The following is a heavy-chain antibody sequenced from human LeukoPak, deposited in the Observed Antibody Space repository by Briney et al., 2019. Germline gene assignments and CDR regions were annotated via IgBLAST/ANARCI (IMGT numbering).Heavy chain of an antibody. CDR1: GDSISSGAFY. J-gene: IGHJ6*04. CDR2: IFASGST. V-gene: IGHV4-61*02. CDR3: ARGGLLDV. Sequence: SETLSLTCTVSGDSISSGAFYWTWIRQPAGKGPEWIGRIFASGSTNYNPSLKRRVTISVDTSKNQFSLKLRSVTAADTAVYYCARGGLLDVWGKGTTVTVSS.